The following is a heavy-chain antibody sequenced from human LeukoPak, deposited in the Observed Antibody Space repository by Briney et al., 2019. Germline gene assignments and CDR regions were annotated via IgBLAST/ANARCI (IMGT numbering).Heavy chain of an antibody. Sequence: GGSLRLSCAASGFTFSTYWMHWVRQAPGKGLVWVSRINSDGSSTTYADSVMGRFTTSRDNATDTLYLQINSLRAEDTAVYYCARSTSHYYYYYMDVWGKGTTVTISS. CDR3: ARSTSHYYYYYMDV. CDR1: GFTFSTYW. V-gene: IGHV3-74*01. J-gene: IGHJ6*03. CDR2: INSDGSST.